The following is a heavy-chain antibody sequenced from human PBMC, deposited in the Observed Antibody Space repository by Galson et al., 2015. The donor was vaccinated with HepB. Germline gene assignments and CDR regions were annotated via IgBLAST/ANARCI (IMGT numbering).Heavy chain of an antibody. CDR2: INTNTGNP. CDR1: GNTFTSYA. V-gene: IGHV7-4-1*02. J-gene: IGHJ4*02. CDR3: ATPEPGIAVGPFDY. Sequence: SVKVSCKASGNTFTSYAMNWVRQAPGQGLEWMGWINTNTGNPTYAQGFTGRFVFSLDTSVSTAYLQISSLKAEDTAVYYCATPEPGIAVGPFDYWGQGTLVTVSS. D-gene: IGHD6-19*01.